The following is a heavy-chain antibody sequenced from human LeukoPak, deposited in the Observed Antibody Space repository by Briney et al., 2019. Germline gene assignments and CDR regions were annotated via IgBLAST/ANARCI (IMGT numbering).Heavy chain of an antibody. Sequence: GGSLRLSCVASGFTFSSYAMSWVRQAPGKGLEWVSSIVTTGVSTYYADSVKGRFTISRDNAKNSLYLQMNSLRAEDTAVYYCAREGDCTNGVCVTFDYWGQGTLVTVSS. D-gene: IGHD2-8*01. J-gene: IGHJ4*02. CDR3: AREGDCTNGVCVTFDY. V-gene: IGHV3-23*01. CDR2: IVTTGVST. CDR1: GFTFSSYA.